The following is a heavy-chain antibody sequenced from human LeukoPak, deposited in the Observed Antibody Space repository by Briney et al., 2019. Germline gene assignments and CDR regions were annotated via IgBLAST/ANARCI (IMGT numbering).Heavy chain of an antibody. Sequence: GGSLRLSCAASGFTFSSYSMNWVRQAPGKGLEWVSSISSSSSYIYYADSVKGRFTISRDNAKNSLYLQMNSLRAEDTAVYYCASQVGTAMVTPIDYWGQGTLVTVSS. D-gene: IGHD5-18*01. CDR2: ISSSSSYI. CDR1: GFTFSSYS. J-gene: IGHJ4*02. V-gene: IGHV3-21*01. CDR3: ASQVGTAMVTPIDY.